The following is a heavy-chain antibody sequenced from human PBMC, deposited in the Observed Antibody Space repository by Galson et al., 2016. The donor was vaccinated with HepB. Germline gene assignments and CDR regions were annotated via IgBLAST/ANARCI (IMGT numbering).Heavy chain of an antibody. J-gene: IGHJ4*02. V-gene: IGHV3-30*04. CDR3: SREQWLVQSN. Sequence: SLRLSCAASGFTFSTYTMHWVRQAPGKGLEWVAVISHDGSNQYYTDSVKGRFTISRDNSKNTVYLQVSSLRAADTAVYYCSREQWLVQSNWGQGTLVTVSS. CDR2: ISHDGSNQ. D-gene: IGHD6-19*01. CDR1: GFTFSTYT.